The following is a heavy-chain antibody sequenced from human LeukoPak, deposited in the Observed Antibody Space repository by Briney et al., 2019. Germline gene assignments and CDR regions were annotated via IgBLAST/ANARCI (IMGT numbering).Heavy chain of an antibody. V-gene: IGHV3-30*02. CDR2: IRYDGINK. CDR3: ARVVRYDSSGQNAFDI. D-gene: IGHD3-22*01. J-gene: IGHJ3*02. Sequence: GGSLRLSCAASGFSFSRYAMHWVRQAPGKGLEWVAFIRYDGINKYYADSVKGRFTISRDNSNNTLYLQMNSLRAEDTALYYCARVVRYDSSGQNAFDIWGQGTMVTVSS. CDR1: GFSFSRYA.